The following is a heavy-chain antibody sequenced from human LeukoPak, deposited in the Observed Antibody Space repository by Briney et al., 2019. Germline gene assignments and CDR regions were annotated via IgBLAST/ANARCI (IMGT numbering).Heavy chain of an antibody. Sequence: GGSLRLSCAASGFTFDDYAMHWVRQAPGKGLEWVPGISWNSGSIGYADSVKGRFTISRDNAKNSLYLQMNSLRAEDTALYYCAKDRDSSGYFHYYYYYMDVWGKGTTVTISS. J-gene: IGHJ6*03. D-gene: IGHD3-22*01. CDR3: AKDRDSSGYFHYYYYYMDV. CDR1: GFTFDDYA. V-gene: IGHV3-9*01. CDR2: ISWNSGSI.